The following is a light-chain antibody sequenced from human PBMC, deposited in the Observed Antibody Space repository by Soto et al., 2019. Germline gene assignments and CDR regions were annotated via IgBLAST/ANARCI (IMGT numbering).Light chain of an antibody. J-gene: IGLJ1*01. CDR2: YDD. CDR3: AAWGDSLNGYV. Sequence: MTQPPSLSESPRQSFTISCSGSSSNIGNNAVNWYQQLPGKAPKLLIYYDDLLPSGVSDRFSGSKSGTSASLAISGLQSEDEADYYCAAWGDSLNGYVFGTGTKVTVL. V-gene: IGLV1-36*01. CDR1: SSNIGNNA.